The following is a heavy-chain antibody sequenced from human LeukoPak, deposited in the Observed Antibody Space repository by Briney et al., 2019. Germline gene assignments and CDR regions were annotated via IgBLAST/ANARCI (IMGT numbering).Heavy chain of an antibody. D-gene: IGHD5-18*01. J-gene: IGHJ4*02. CDR1: GGSISSSSYY. V-gene: IGHV4-39*07. CDR3: ARDTAMVASGEATFDY. Sequence: PSETLSLTCTVSGGSISSSSYYWGWIRQPPGKGLEWIGSIYYSGSTYYNPSLKSRVTISVDTSKNQFSLKLSSVTAADTAVYYCARDTAMVASGEATFDYWGQGTLVTVSS. CDR2: IYYSGST.